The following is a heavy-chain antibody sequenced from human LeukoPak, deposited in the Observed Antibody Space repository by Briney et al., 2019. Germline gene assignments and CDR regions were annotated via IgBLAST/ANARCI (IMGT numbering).Heavy chain of an antibody. CDR2: IDANNGDT. J-gene: IGHJ4*02. CDR1: GYTFRGNY. CDR3: ARDPSSVTLYFFDY. Sequence: ASVKISCKASGYTFRGNYIHWLRQAPGQGLGWIGWIDANNGDTKSAQKFQGRVTMSRDTSISTAYMDLSSLSPDDAAVYYCARDPSSVTLYFFDYWGKGTLVTVSS. V-gene: IGHV1-2*02. D-gene: IGHD4-11*01.